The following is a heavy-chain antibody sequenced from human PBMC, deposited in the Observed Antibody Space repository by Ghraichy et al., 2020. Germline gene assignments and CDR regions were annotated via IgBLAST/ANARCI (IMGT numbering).Heavy chain of an antibody. D-gene: IGHD5-12*01. CDR2: IYYSGST. CDR1: GGSVSSGSYY. CDR3: ASSGYDRGSFDY. J-gene: IGHJ4*02. V-gene: IGHV4-61*01. Sequence: SETLSLTCTVSGGSVSSGSYYWSWIRQPPGKGLEWIGYIYYSGSTNYNPSLKSRVTISVDTSKNQFSLKLSSVTAADTAVYYCASSGYDRGSFDYWGQGTLVTVSS.